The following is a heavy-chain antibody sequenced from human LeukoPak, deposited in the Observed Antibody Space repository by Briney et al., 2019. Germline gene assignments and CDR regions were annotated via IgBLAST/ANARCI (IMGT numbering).Heavy chain of an antibody. Sequence: PGRSLRLSCAASGFTFSSYAMHWVRQAPGKGLERVAVISYDGSNKYYADSVKGRFTISRDNSKNTLYLQMNSLRADDTAVYYCAKISDSGGFFYGGAFDIWGQGTMVTVSS. CDR1: GFTFSSYA. D-gene: IGHD3-22*01. J-gene: IGHJ3*02. V-gene: IGHV3-30-3*02. CDR3: AKISDSGGFFYGGAFDI. CDR2: ISYDGSNK.